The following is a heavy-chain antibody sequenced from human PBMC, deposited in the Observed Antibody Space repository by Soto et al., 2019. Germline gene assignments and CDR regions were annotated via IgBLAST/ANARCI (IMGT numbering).Heavy chain of an antibody. CDR3: AKEGVAVAATDAFDI. V-gene: IGHV3-9*01. Sequence: GGSLRLSCAASGFTFDDYAMHWVRQAPGKGLEWVSGISWNSGSIGYADSVKGRFTISRDNAKNSLYLQMNSLGAGDTALYYCAKEGVAVAATDAFDIWGQGTMVTVSS. CDR2: ISWNSGSI. D-gene: IGHD6-19*01. CDR1: GFTFDDYA. J-gene: IGHJ3*02.